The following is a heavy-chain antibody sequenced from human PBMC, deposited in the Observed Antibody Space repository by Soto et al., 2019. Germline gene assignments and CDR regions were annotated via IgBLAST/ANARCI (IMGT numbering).Heavy chain of an antibody. D-gene: IGHD2-2*01. CDR2: IYYSGST. V-gene: IGHV4-30-4*01. CDR1: GGSISSGDYY. CDR3: ARVSVRICGSSTSCLNWFDP. Sequence: PSETLSLTCAVSGGSISSGDYYWSWIRQPPGKGLEWIGYIYYSGSTYYNPSLKSRVTISVDTSKNQFSLKLSSVTAADTAVYYCARVSVRICGSSTSCLNWFDPWGQGTLVTVSS. J-gene: IGHJ5*02.